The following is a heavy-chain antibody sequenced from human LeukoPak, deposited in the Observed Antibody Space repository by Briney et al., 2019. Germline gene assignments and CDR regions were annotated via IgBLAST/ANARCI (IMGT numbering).Heavy chain of an antibody. CDR3: ARDSSGYYGLIDY. V-gene: IGHV3-11*04. CDR1: GFTFSDFY. Sequence: PGGSLRLSCAASGFTFSDFYMNWIRQAPGKGLEWVSYISRGGSTKYYGDSVKGRFTISRDNAKNSLYLQMNSLRAEDTAVYYCARDSSGYYGLIDYWGQGTLVTVSS. D-gene: IGHD3-22*01. CDR2: ISRGGSTK. J-gene: IGHJ4*02.